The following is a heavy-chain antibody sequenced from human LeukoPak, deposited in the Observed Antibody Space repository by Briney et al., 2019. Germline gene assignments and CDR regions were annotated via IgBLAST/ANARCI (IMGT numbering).Heavy chain of an antibody. Sequence: ASVKVSCKASGYTFTGYYMHWVRQAPGQGLEWMGWINPNSGGTNYAQKFQGRVTMTRDMSTSTAYMELSSLRSEDTAVYYCAAVSGSYSDAFDIRGQGTMVTVSS. V-gene: IGHV1-2*02. CDR3: AAVSGSYSDAFDI. J-gene: IGHJ3*02. CDR1: GYTFTGYY. D-gene: IGHD1-26*01. CDR2: INPNSGGT.